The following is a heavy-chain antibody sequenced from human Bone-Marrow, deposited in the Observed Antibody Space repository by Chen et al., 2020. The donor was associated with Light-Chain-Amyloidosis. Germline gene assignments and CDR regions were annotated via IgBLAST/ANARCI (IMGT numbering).Heavy chain of an antibody. D-gene: IGHD1-20*01. Sequence: EVQLVESGGGLVEPGGSLRLACAASGSNFNVYSMNWARQAPGKGLEWVSSISNTGGSIYYAESVKGRFTISRDNAKNSVFLQMNSLRDEDTAVYYCASRITGDGKSPFDYWGQGTLVTVSS. V-gene: IGHV3-21*01. CDR1: GSNFNVYS. CDR2: ISNTGGSI. CDR3: ASRITGDGKSPFDY. J-gene: IGHJ4*02.